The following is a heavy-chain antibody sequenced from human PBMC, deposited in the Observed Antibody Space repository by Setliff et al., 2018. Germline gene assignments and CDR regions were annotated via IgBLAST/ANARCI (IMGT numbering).Heavy chain of an antibody. CDR1: GGSFSGYY. CDR2: ISHSGNT. V-gene: IGHV4-34*01. Sequence: SETLSLTCAVYGGSFSGYYWSWIRQSPEKGLEWIGEISHSGNTNHNPSLKSRVTISEDMSENQISLKLNPVTAADTAVYYCARHFDSDSSGGPDWFDPWGQGTLVTVSS. CDR3: ARHFDSDSSGGPDWFDP. D-gene: IGHD3-22*01. J-gene: IGHJ5*02.